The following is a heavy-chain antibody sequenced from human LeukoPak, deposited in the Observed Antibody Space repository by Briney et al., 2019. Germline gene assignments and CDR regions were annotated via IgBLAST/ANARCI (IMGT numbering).Heavy chain of an antibody. CDR1: GFTFSNYG. CDR3: ARNYYDSSGYQESTFNY. J-gene: IGHJ4*02. V-gene: IGHV3-33*01. CDR2: IWYDGGYK. D-gene: IGHD3-22*01. Sequence: PGGSLRLSCAASGFTFSNYGMHGVRQAPGKGVEGVAGIWYDGGYKYYGDSVKGRFTISRDNSKNTLFLHMATLRAEDTAVYYCARNYYDSSGYQESTFNYWGQGTLVTVSS.